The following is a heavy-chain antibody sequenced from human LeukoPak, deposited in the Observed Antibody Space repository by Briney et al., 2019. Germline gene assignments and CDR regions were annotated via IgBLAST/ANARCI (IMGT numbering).Heavy chain of an antibody. CDR1: GFTFSSYE. CDR2: ISSSGSTI. CDR3: ARTIYDSSGRWGGYFDY. Sequence: GGSLRLSCAASGFTFSSYEMNWVRQAPGKGLEWVSYISSSGSTIYYADSVKGRFTISRDNAKNSLYLQMNSLRAEDTAVYYCARTIYDSSGRWGGYFDYWGQGTLVTVSS. J-gene: IGHJ4*02. V-gene: IGHV3-48*03. D-gene: IGHD3-22*01.